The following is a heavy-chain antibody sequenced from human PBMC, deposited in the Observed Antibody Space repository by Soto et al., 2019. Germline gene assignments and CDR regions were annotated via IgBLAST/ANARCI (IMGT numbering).Heavy chain of an antibody. Sequence: ASVKVSCKASGYTFTNYEINWVRQATGQGLEWMGWMNPGSGNTGYAHKFQGRVTMTRNISISTSYMELSRLGSDDKAIYYCARMRSSRSLKWFEPSGQGTLVPL. D-gene: IGHD3-16*02. CDR2: MNPGSGNT. CDR3: ARMRSSRSLKWFEP. J-gene: IGHJ5*02. V-gene: IGHV1-8*02. CDR1: GYTFTNYE.